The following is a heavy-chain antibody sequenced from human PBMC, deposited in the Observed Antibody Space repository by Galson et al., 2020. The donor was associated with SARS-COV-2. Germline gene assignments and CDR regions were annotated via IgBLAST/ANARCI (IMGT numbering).Heavy chain of an antibody. J-gene: IGHJ4*01. CDR2: ITWTSGNI. D-gene: IGHD6-19*01. CDR3: AKGSNSYSTAWYGIDF. CDR1: GFTFDDYA. V-gene: IGHV3-9*01. Sequence: GGSLRPSCAASGFTFDDYALHWVRQAPGKGLEWVSTITWTSGNIAYTDSVKGRLTISRDNAKNSLYLQMNSLRPEDTARYYCAKGSNSYSTAWYGIDFWGHLTLVTASA.